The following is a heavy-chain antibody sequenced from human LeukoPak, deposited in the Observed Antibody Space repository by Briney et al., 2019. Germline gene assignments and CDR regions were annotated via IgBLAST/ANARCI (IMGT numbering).Heavy chain of an antibody. V-gene: IGHV3-30*02. J-gene: IGHJ6*03. D-gene: IGHD2-21*01. Sequence: GGSLRLSCAASGFTFSSYGMHWVRQAPGKGLEWVAFIRYDGSNKYYADSVKGRFTISRDNSKNTLYLQMNSLRAEDTAVYYCAKDFIPGRYYYYMDVWGKGTTVTVSS. CDR1: GFTFSSYG. CDR3: AKDFIPGRYYYYMDV. CDR2: IRYDGSNK.